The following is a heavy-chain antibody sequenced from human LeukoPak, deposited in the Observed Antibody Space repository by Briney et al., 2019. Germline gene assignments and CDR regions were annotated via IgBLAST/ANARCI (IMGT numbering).Heavy chain of an antibody. CDR1: GGSISSSNW. CDR2: IYHSGST. CDR3: ATFIAAAGTNYFDY. D-gene: IGHD6-13*01. V-gene: IGHV4-4*02. J-gene: IGHJ4*02. Sequence: PSETLSLTCAVSGGSISSSNWWTWVRQPSGKGLEWIGEIYHSGSTYYNPSLKSRVTISVDRSKNQFSLKLSSVTAADTAVYYCATFIAAAGTNYFDYWGQGTLVTVSS.